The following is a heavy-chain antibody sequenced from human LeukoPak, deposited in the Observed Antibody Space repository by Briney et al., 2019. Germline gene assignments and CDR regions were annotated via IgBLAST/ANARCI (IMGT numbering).Heavy chain of an antibody. CDR2: IYYSGST. Sequence: SETLSLTCTVSGGSISSYYWSWIRQPPGKGPEWIGYIYYSGSTNYNPSLKSRVTISVDTSKNQFSLKLGSVTAADTAVYYCARQGGDSSGYYYYGMDVWGQGTTVTVSS. J-gene: IGHJ6*02. D-gene: IGHD3-22*01. CDR3: ARQGGDSSGYYYYGMDV. V-gene: IGHV4-59*01. CDR1: GGSISSYY.